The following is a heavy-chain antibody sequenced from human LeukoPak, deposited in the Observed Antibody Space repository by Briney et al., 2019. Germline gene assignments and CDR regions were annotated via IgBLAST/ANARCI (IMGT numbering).Heavy chain of an antibody. D-gene: IGHD2-15*01. CDR1: QFTFSSYD. Sequence: GGSLRLSCAASQFTFSSYDMQWVRQAPGKGLEWVAFIRFDGSNKYYADSVKGRFTISRDNSKNTLYLQMNSLRPEDTAVYYRAKGGYCSRGSCYSGYFDLWGQGTQVTVSS. CDR2: IRFDGSNK. J-gene: IGHJ4*02. CDR3: AKGGYCSRGSCYSGYFDL. V-gene: IGHV3-30*02.